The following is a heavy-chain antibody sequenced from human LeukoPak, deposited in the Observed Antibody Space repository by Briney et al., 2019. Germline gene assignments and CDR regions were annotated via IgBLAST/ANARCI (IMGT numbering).Heavy chain of an antibody. Sequence: PSETLSLTCTVSGGSITGSTYYWGWIRQPPGKGLEWIVSVIHSGTTYYNPSLRSRVIVSMDTSKKQFSLRLSSVTAADTAVYYCARHDYDSSGRRRDYYFDYWSQGTLVTVSS. V-gene: IGHV4-39*01. CDR1: GGSITGSTYY. CDR2: VIHSGTT. D-gene: IGHD3-22*01. J-gene: IGHJ4*02. CDR3: ARHDYDSSGRRRDYYFDY.